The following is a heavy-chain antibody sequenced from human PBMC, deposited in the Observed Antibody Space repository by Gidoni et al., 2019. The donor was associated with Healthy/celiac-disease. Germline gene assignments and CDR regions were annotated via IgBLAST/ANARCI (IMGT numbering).Heavy chain of an antibody. D-gene: IGHD3-10*01. CDR3: AREMGAYYGSGSSAADY. Sequence: QVQLVESGGGVVQPGRSLRLSCAASGFTFSSYGMHWVRQAPGKGLEWVAVIWYDGSNKYYADSVKGRFTISRDNSKNTLYLQMNSLRAEDTAVYYCAREMGAYYGSGSSAADYWGQGTLVTVSS. CDR2: IWYDGSNK. CDR1: GFTFSSYG. J-gene: IGHJ4*02. V-gene: IGHV3-33*01.